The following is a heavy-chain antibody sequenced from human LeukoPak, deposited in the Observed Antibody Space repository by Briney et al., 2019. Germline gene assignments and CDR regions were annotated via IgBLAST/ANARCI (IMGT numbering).Heavy chain of an antibody. Sequence: PGGSLRLSCSASGFTFGDYVMSWVRQAPGKGLEWVGSIRSKAYGGTTEYAASVKGRFTISRDDSKSIAYLQMNSLKSEDTAVYYCTKDQYSSAWTAFDYWGQGTLVTVSS. CDR2: IRSKAYGGTT. V-gene: IGHV3-49*04. CDR3: TKDQYSSAWTAFDY. D-gene: IGHD6-19*01. J-gene: IGHJ4*02. CDR1: GFTFGDYV.